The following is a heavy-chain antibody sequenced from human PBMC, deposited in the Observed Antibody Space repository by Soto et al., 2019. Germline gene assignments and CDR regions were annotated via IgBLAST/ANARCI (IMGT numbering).Heavy chain of an antibody. J-gene: IGHJ5*02. D-gene: IGHD4-17*01. CDR1: GFTFSSYG. Sequence: GCLVPSCAASGFTFSSYGMHWVRQAPGKGLEWVAIISYDGSNKYYADSVKGRFTISRDFSKNTLYLQMNSLRAEDTAVYYCAKDTRITTVDNWFDPWGQGTLVTVYS. CDR2: ISYDGSNK. V-gene: IGHV3-30*18. CDR3: AKDTRITTVDNWFDP.